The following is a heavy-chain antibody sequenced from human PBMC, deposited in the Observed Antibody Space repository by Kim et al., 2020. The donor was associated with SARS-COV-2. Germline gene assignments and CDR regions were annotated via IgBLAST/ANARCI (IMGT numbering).Heavy chain of an antibody. V-gene: IGHV1-69*13. Sequence: SVKVSCKASGGTFSSYAISWVRQAPGQGLEWMGGIIPIFGTANYAQKFQGRVTITADESTSTAYMELSSLRSEDTAVYYCARGNYDLIPYCSGGSCYLLLWFDPWGQGTLVTVSS. CDR1: GGTFSSYA. CDR3: ARGNYDLIPYCSGGSCYLLLWFDP. D-gene: IGHD2-15*01. J-gene: IGHJ5*01. CDR2: IIPIFGTA.